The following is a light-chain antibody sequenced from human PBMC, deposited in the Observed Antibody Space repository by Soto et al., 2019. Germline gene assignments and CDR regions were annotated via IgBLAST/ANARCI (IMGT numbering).Light chain of an antibody. J-gene: IGKJ3*01. CDR2: LGS. Sequence: DIVMTQSPLSLTVTPGEPASISCRSTQSLLKSDGINYLGWYLQKPGQSPHLLIFLGSTRASGVPDRFSGSGSGTDFTLRISIVEAEDVGSYYCMQVLQTPFTFGPGTKV. CDR1: QSLLKSDGINY. V-gene: IGKV2-28*01. CDR3: MQVLQTPFT.